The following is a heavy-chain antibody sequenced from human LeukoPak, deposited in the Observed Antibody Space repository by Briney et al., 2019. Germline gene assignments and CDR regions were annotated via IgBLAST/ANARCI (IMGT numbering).Heavy chain of an antibody. V-gene: IGHV3-48*02. Sequence: GGSLRLSCAASGFIFSNYSMNWVRQAPGKGLEWVSWISSTSNTIYYADSVKGRFTISRDNAKNSLDLQMNSLRDEDTAVYYCARPSRSTGPAYWGQGTLVAVSS. CDR3: ARPSRSTGPAY. J-gene: IGHJ4*02. CDR2: ISSTSNTI. CDR1: GFIFSNYS. D-gene: IGHD2-2*01.